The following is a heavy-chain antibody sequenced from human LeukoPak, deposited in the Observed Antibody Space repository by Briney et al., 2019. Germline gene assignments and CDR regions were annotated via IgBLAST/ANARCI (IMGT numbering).Heavy chain of an antibody. J-gene: IGHJ4*02. V-gene: IGHV3-23*01. CDR2: ISGSGGST. D-gene: IGHD2-2*01. CDR1: GFTFSSYA. CDR3: AKDSEVIVVVPAALDY. Sequence: GGSLRLSCAASGFTFSSYAMSWVRQAPGKGLEWVSAISGSGGSTYYADSVKGRFTISRDNSKNTLYLQMNSLRAEDTAVYYCAKDSEVIVVVPAALDYWGQGTLVTVSS.